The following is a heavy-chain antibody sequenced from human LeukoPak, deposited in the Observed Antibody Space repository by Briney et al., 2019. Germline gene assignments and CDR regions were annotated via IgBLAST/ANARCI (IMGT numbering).Heavy chain of an antibody. CDR3: ARDFVDTAMAGNC. CDR2: ISYDGSNK. D-gene: IGHD5-18*01. V-gene: IGHV3-30*03. Sequence: GGSLRLSCAASGFTFSSYGMHWVRQAPGKGLEWVAVISYDGSNKYYADSVKGRFTISRDNSKNTLYLQMNSLRAEDTAVYYCARDFVDTAMAGNCWGQGTLVTVSS. J-gene: IGHJ4*02. CDR1: GFTFSSYG.